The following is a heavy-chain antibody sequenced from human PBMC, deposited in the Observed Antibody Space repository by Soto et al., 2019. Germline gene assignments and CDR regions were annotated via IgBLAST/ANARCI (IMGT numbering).Heavy chain of an antibody. V-gene: IGHV4-30-4*01. Sequence: QVQLQESGPILVKPSQTLSLTCTVSGGSISSVYDYWSWIRQSPDKGLEWIGHIYDGGSTYNNPSPPRRXTXSXPTPKNQFSLQLRSVTAADTAVYSCARGPSGDKVDYWGQGTLVTVSS. CDR1: GGSISSVYDY. CDR2: IYDGGST. J-gene: IGHJ4*02. CDR3: ARGPSGDKVDY. D-gene: IGHD7-27*01.